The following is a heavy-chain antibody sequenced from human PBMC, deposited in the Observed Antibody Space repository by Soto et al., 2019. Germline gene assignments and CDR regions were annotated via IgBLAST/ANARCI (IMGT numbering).Heavy chain of an antibody. D-gene: IGHD2-2*01. CDR2: ISGYNGNT. V-gene: IGHV1-18*01. CDR1: GYTFTSYG. CDR3: ARDRYCSSTSCYANPNYYYGMDV. J-gene: IGHJ6*02. Sequence: ASVKASCKASGYTFTSYGISWVRQAPGQGLEWMGWISGYNGNTNYAQKFRGRVTMTTDTSTSTAYMELRSLRAEDTAVYYCARDRYCSSTSCYANPNYYYGMDVWGQGTTVTVSS.